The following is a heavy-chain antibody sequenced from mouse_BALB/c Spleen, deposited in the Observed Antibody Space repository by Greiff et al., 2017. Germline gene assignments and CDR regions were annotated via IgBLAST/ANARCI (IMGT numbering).Heavy chain of an antibody. Sequence: VQLQQPGAELVRPGVSVKLSCKASGYTFTSYWMHWIKQRPEQGLERIGEINPSNGDTFYNQKFKGKATLTVDKSSSTAHMELLSLTSEDSAVYYCGRGGYVGGFDYWGQGTTLTVSS. J-gene: IGHJ2*01. CDR1: GYTFTSYW. CDR2: INPSNGDT. CDR3: GRGGYVGGFDY. V-gene: IGHV1-53*01. D-gene: IGHD2-2*01.